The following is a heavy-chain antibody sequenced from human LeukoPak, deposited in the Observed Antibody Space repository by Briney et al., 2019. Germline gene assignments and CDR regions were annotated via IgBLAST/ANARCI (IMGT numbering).Heavy chain of an antibody. Sequence: VKVSCKTSGYTFTDYYLHWVRQAPGQGLEWMAWISPNSGGTNYVQKFQGRVTMTRDTSISTDYMEISGLTSDDTALYYCAREPSGSGGYDYWGQGTLVTVSS. D-gene: IGHD3-10*01. CDR1: GYTFTDYY. V-gene: IGHV1-2*02. CDR3: AREPSGSGGYDY. CDR2: ISPNSGGT. J-gene: IGHJ4*02.